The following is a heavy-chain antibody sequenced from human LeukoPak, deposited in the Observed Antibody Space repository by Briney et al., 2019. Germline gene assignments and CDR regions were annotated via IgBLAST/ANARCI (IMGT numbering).Heavy chain of an antibody. Sequence: SETLSLTCTVSGGSISSYYWSWIRQPAGKGLEWIGRIYTSGSTSYNPSLKSRVTMSVDTSKNQFSLKLSSVTAADTAVYYCARAGTVTTAEHYYYYYYMDVWGEGTTVTVSS. CDR3: ARAGTVTTAEHYYYYYYMDV. CDR2: IYTSGST. J-gene: IGHJ6*03. V-gene: IGHV4-4*07. CDR1: GGSISSYY. D-gene: IGHD4-11*01.